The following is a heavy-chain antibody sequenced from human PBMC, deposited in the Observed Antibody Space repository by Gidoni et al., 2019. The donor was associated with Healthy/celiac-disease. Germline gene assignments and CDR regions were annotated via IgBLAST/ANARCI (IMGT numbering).Heavy chain of an antibody. Sequence: QVTLKESGPVLVKPTETLTLTCTVAGFSLSNARMGVSWIRQPPGKALEWLSHIFSNDEKSYSTSVKSRLNISKDTSKSQVVLTMSNMDPVDTATYYCARIRRDGYTVSYFDYWGQGTLVTVSS. V-gene: IGHV2-26*01. CDR1: GFSLSNARMG. J-gene: IGHJ4*02. D-gene: IGHD5-12*01. CDR3: ARIRRDGYTVSYFDY. CDR2: IFSNDEK.